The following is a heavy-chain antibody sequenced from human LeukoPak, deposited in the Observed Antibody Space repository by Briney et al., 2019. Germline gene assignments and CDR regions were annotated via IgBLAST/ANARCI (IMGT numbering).Heavy chain of an antibody. CDR2: ITSGSRYI. Sequence: GGSLRLSCAASGFTFTNYNMNWVRQAPGKGLEWVSSITSGSRYIYYGDSVKGRFTISRDNAKNTLYLQMNSLRAEDTAVYYCARDDGPWNFDYWGQGTLVTVSS. D-gene: IGHD1-1*01. J-gene: IGHJ4*02. CDR1: GFTFTNYN. CDR3: ARDDGPWNFDY. V-gene: IGHV3-21*01.